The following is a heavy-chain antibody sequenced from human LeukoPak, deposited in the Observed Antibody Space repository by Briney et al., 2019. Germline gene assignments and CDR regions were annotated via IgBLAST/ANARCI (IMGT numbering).Heavy chain of an antibody. V-gene: IGHV4-34*01. Sequence: SETLSLTCTVSGYSVSSRYYWSWIRQPPGRGLEWIGEINHSRSTNYNPSLKSRVTISVDTSKNQFSLKLSSVTAADTAVYYCASVFIAARRGDYWGQGTLVTVSS. CDR3: ASVFIAARRGDY. J-gene: IGHJ4*02. D-gene: IGHD6-6*01. CDR2: INHSRST. CDR1: GYSVSSRYY.